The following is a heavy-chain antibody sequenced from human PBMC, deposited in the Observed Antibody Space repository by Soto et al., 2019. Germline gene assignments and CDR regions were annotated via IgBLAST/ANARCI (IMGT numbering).Heavy chain of an antibody. CDR2: MNPNSGNT. CDR1: GYTFTSYD. V-gene: IGHV1-8*01. D-gene: IGHD3-3*01. J-gene: IGHJ6*03. CDR3: ARLDRITIFGVVINYYYYMDV. Sequence: QVPLVQSGAEVKKPGASVKVSCKASGYTFTSYDINWVRQATGQGLEWMGWMNPNSGNTGYAQKFQGRVTMTRNTSISTAYMELSSLRSEDTAVYYCARLDRITIFGVVINYYYYMDVWGKGTTVTVSS.